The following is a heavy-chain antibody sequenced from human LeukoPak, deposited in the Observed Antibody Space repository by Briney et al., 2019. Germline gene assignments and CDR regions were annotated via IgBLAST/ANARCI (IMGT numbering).Heavy chain of an antibody. CDR2: MNPNSGNT. V-gene: IGHV1-8*02. CDR3: ARATVATRRGSWFDP. D-gene: IGHD5-12*01. CDR1: GYTFTSYG. J-gene: IGHJ5*02. Sequence: ASVKVSCKASGYTFTSYGISWVRQATGQGLEWMGWMNPNSGNTGYAQKFQGRVTMTRNTSISTAYMELSSLRSEDTAVYYCARATVATRRGSWFDPWGQGTLVTVSS.